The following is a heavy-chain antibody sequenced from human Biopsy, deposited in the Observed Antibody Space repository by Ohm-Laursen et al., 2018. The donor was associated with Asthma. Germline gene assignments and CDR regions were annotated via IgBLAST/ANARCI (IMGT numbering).Heavy chain of an antibody. Sequence: EASVKVSCKSLGGTFNTYVIGCVRQAPGQGLEWMGGISSVFGTTTYPQKFQDRVTITADDSTSTVYMELSSLRSEDTAVYYCARKAGSCISRTCYSLDFWGQGTLVTVSS. CDR2: ISSVFGTT. CDR1: GGTFNTYV. D-gene: IGHD2-2*01. V-gene: IGHV1-69*13. CDR3: ARKAGSCISRTCYSLDF. J-gene: IGHJ4*02.